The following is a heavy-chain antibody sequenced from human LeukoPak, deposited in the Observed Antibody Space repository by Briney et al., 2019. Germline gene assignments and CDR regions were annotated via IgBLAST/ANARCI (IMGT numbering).Heavy chain of an antibody. CDR3: ARQGDGGYSYGNFHS. D-gene: IGHD5-18*01. J-gene: IGHJ4*02. Sequence: SETLSLTRTVSGGSIISSSYYWGWIRQPPGKGLEWIGSIYSGGSTYCNPSLKSRVTISVDTSKKQFSLRLSSVTASDTAVYYCARQGDGGYSYGNFHSWGQGTLVTVS. CDR2: IYSGGST. CDR1: GGSIISSSYY. V-gene: IGHV4-39*01.